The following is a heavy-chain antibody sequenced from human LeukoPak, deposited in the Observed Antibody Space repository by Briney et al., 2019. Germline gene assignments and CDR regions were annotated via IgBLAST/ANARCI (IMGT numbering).Heavy chain of an antibody. CDR3: AGSSVWPF. V-gene: IGHV1-2*06. CDR2: INPNSGGT. CDR1: GYTFTAYY. D-gene: IGHD6-19*01. J-gene: IGHJ4*02. Sequence: ASVKVSCKASGYTFTAYYMHWVRQAPGQGLEWMGRINPNSGGTNYAQKFQGRITMTRDTSISTAYMELERLRSDDTAVYYWAGSSVWPFWGQGTLVTVSS.